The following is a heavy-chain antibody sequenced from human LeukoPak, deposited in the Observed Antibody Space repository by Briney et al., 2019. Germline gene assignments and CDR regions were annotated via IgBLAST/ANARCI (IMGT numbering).Heavy chain of an antibody. D-gene: IGHD3-22*01. CDR1: GYSISSGYY. Sequence: KASETLSLTCTVSGYSISSGYYWGWIRQPPGKGLEWIGSIYHSGSTYYNPSLKSRVTISVDTSKNQFSLKLSSVTAADTAVYYCAREYYYDSSALDWGQGTLVTVSS. V-gene: IGHV4-38-2*02. CDR2: IYHSGST. J-gene: IGHJ4*02. CDR3: AREYYYDSSALD.